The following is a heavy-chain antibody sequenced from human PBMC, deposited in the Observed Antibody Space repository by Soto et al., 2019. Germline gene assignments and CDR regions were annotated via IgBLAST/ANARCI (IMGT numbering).Heavy chain of an antibody. CDR1: GGIFTNNA. V-gene: IGHV1-69*01. D-gene: IGHD3-16*01. CDR2: VIPLFDTA. J-gene: IGHJ6*02. Sequence: QVQVVQSGAEVKKPGSSVMVSCKVSGGIFTNNAISWVRQAPGQGLEWLGGVIPLFDTAYYAQIFRGRIRISADGATTTAYMELSGLTSADTAVYFCATGGHNDGYNFYHGMDVWGQGTTVTVS. CDR3: ATGGHNDGYNFYHGMDV.